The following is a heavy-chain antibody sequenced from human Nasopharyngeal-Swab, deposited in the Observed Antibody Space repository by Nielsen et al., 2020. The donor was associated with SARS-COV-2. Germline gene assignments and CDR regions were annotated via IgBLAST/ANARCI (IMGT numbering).Heavy chain of an antibody. J-gene: IGHJ4*02. CDR1: GYSFRTYG. V-gene: IGHV3-23*01. CDR3: AKDLRGPYFF. Sequence: GGSLRLSCVASGYSFRTYGMSWVRQAPGKGLEWVAAIVGSGDISGSGGNTYYADSVKGRFTISRDNSKNTLSLLMHSLRAEDTAVYYCAKDLRGPYFFWGQGTLVTVSS. D-gene: IGHD2/OR15-2a*01. CDR2: IVGSGDISGSGGNT.